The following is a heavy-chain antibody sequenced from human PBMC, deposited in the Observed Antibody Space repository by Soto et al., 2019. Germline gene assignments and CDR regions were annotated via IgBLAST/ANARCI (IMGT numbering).Heavy chain of an antibody. CDR1: GFTFSSYG. D-gene: IGHD2-15*01. Sequence: GGSLRLSCAASGFTFSSYGMHWVRQAPGKGLEWVAIISYDGSNKYYADSVKGRFTISRDSSKNTLYLQMNSQKAEDTAVYYCAKDAGAVVVAASITYFDYWGQGT. J-gene: IGHJ4*02. CDR2: ISYDGSNK. CDR3: AKDAGAVVVAASITYFDY. V-gene: IGHV3-30*18.